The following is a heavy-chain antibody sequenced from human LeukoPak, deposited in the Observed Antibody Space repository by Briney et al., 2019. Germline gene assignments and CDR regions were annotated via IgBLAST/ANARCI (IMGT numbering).Heavy chain of an antibody. Sequence: PGGSLRLSCAASGFTVSSNYMSWVRQAPGKGLEWVSAISGSGGSTYYADSVKGRFTISRDNSKNTLYLQMNSLRAEDTAVYYCARAMEGLQQLVIDYWGQGTLVTVSS. CDR3: ARAMEGLQQLVIDY. D-gene: IGHD6-13*01. CDR1: GFTVSSNY. CDR2: ISGSGGST. J-gene: IGHJ4*02. V-gene: IGHV3-23*01.